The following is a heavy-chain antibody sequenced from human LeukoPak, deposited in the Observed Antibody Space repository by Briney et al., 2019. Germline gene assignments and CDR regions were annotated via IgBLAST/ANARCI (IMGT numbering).Heavy chain of an antibody. CDR3: ATQTVYYYYYGMDV. CDR2: INHSGST. Sequence: PSETLSLTCAVYGGSFSGYYWSWIRQPPGKGLEWIGEINHSGSTNYNPSLKSRVIISVDTSKSQFSLKLSSVTAADTAMYYCATQTVYYYYYGMDVWGQGTTVAVSS. D-gene: IGHD4-17*01. V-gene: IGHV4-34*01. J-gene: IGHJ6*02. CDR1: GGSFSGYY.